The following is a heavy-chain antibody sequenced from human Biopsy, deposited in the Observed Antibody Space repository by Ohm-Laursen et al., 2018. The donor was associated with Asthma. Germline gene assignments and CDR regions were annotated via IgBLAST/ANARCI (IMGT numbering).Heavy chain of an antibody. CDR1: EDTFSSYV. Sequence: VSSVKVSCKPSEDTFSSYVISWVRQAPGQGLEWMGGIMPPFGLTNYAQRFQDRLTISADKSTRTAYMELRRLRSEDSAVYYCARDHCSALWAGVSTDNCYFDYWGQGTLLTVSS. J-gene: IGHJ4*02. D-gene: IGHD5/OR15-5a*01. CDR3: ARDHCSALWAGVSTDNCYFDY. V-gene: IGHV1-69*17. CDR2: IMPPFGLT.